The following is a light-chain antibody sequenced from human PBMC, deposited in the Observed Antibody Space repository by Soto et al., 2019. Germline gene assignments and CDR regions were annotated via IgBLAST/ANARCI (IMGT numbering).Light chain of an antibody. J-gene: IGLJ2*01. CDR2: DVG. CDR3: CSYAGIYTP. CDR1: SSDVGGYDY. V-gene: IGLV2-11*01. Sequence: QSVLTQPRSVSGSPGQSVTISCTGTSSDVGGYDYVSWYQQHPGKAPKLMIYDVGKRPSGVPDRFSGPKSGNTASLTISGLQAEDEADYYCCSYAGIYTPFGGGTKVTVL.